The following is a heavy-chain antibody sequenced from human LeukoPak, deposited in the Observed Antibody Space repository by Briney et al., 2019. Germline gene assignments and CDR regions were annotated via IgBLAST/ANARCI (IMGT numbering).Heavy chain of an antibody. J-gene: IGHJ4*02. V-gene: IGHV3-30*18. CDR3: AKDRAHDYGDYTYGTFDY. D-gene: IGHD4-17*01. CDR1: GFTFSSYG. Sequence: PGGSLRLSCAASGFTFSSYGIHWVRQAPGKGLEWVAVVSYDGSNKYYADSVKGRFTISRDNSKNTLFLQMNSLRAEDTAVYYCAKDRAHDYGDYTYGTFDYWGQGTLVTVSS. CDR2: VSYDGSNK.